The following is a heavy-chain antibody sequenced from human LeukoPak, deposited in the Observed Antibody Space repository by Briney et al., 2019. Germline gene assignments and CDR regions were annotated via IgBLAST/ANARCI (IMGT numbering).Heavy chain of an antibody. D-gene: IGHD6-19*01. CDR1: GFTFSTHA. CDR3: ARGTSGWFIPTRFDY. CDR2: ISGPGGTT. J-gene: IGHJ4*02. Sequence: GGSLRLSCVVSGFTFSTHAMTWVRQAPGKGLERVSDISGPGGTTYYAASVKGRFTISRDNAKNSLYLQMNSLRAEDTALYYCARGTSGWFIPTRFDYWGQGTLVTVSS. V-gene: IGHV3-23*01.